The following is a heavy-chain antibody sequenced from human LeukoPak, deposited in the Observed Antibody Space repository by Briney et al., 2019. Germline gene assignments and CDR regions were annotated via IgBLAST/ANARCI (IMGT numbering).Heavy chain of an antibody. CDR2: IYAGGST. CDR3: ARANDYVGV. CDR1: GGSMSNYY. J-gene: IGHJ6*02. V-gene: IGHV4-4*07. D-gene: IGHD3-16*01. Sequence: SETLSLTCTVSGGSMSNYYWSWIRQPAGKELEWIGRIYAGGSTTYNPSLKSRVTMSVDTPNNQFSLSLSSVTAADTAVYYCARANDYVGVWGQGTTVTVSS.